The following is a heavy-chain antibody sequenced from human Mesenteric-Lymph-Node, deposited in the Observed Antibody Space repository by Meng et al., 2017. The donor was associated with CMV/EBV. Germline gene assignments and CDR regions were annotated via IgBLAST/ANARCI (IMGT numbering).Heavy chain of an antibody. CDR3: ARDVTLFGVAQGDGVDV. Sequence: GESLKISCEASGFTFSNYYMNWIRQAPGKGLEWVSYISHSGSTILYADSVKGRFTISRDNARNSLYLQMNNLRAEDTAVYYCARDVTLFGVAQGDGVDVWGQGTTVTVSS. CDR1: GFTFSNYY. V-gene: IGHV3-11*01. CDR2: ISHSGSTI. D-gene: IGHD3-3*01. J-gene: IGHJ6*02.